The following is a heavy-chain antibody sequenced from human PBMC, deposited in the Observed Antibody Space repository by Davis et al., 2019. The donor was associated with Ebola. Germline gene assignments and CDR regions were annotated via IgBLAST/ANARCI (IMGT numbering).Heavy chain of an antibody. Sequence: GESLKISCAASGFTFSSYWMSWVRQAPGKGLEWVANIKQDGSEKYYVDSVKGRFTISRDNAKNSLYLQMNSLRAEDTAVYYCARYYRAVAGHFDYRGQGTLVTVSS. CDR3: ARYYRAVAGHFDY. V-gene: IGHV3-7*01. J-gene: IGHJ4*02. CDR1: GFTFSSYW. CDR2: IKQDGSEK. D-gene: IGHD6-19*01.